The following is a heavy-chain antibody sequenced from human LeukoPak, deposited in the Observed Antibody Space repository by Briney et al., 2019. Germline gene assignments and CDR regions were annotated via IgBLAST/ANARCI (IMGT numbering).Heavy chain of an antibody. J-gene: IGHJ6*03. Sequence: PGGSLRLSCAASGFTFSSYWMSWVRQAPGKGLEWVANIKQDGSEKYYVDSVKGRFTISRDNAKNSLYLQMNSLRAEDTAVYYCARPQGSGYYYYYMDVWGKGTTVTVSS. D-gene: IGHD3-10*01. CDR1: GFTFSSYW. V-gene: IGHV3-7*01. CDR2: IKQDGSEK. CDR3: ARPQGSGYYYYYMDV.